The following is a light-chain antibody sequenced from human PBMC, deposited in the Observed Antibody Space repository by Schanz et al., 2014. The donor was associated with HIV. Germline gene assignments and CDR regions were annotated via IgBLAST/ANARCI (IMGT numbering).Light chain of an antibody. CDR1: QSVSSNY. CDR2: GAS. J-gene: IGKJ3*01. CDR3: QQYGSS. Sequence: EIVMTQSPATLSVSPGESTTLSCKASQSVSSNYLAWYQQKPGQAPRLLIYGASSRAPGIPDRFSGSGSGTDFTLTISRLEPEDFTVYYCQQYGSSFGPGTKVEIK. V-gene: IGKV3-20*01.